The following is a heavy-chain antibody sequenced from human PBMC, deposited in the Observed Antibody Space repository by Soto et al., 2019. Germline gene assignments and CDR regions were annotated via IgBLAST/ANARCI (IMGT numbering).Heavy chain of an antibody. V-gene: IGHV3-7*01. CDR1: GFTFSSYW. CDR3: ARDRTPADY. D-gene: IGHD2-2*01. J-gene: IGHJ4*02. CDR2: IKQDGSGR. Sequence: GGSLRLSCAASGFTFSSYWMGWVRQAPGKGLEWVANIKQDGSGRYYVDSVKGRFTISRDNAKNSLYLQMNSLRAEDTAVYYCARDRTPADYWGQGTLVTVSS.